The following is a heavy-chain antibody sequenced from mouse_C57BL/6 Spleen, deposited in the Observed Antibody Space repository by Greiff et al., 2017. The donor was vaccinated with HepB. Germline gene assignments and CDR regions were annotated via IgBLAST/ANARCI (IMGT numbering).Heavy chain of an antibody. J-gene: IGHJ1*03. D-gene: IGHD4-1*01. CDR2: INYDGSST. CDR1: GFTFSDYY. V-gene: IGHV5-16*01. Sequence: DVKLVESEGGLVQPGSSMKLSCTASGFTFSDYYMAWVRQVPEKGLEWVANINYDGSSTYYLDSLKSRFIISRDNAKNILYLQMSSLKSEDTATYYCARAPNWDGYFDVWGTGTTVTVSS. CDR3: ARAPNWDGYFDV.